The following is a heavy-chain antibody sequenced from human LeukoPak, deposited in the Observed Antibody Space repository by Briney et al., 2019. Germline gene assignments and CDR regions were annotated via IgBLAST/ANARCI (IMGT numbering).Heavy chain of an antibody. Sequence: SQTLSLTCSISGDSGSRNSAAWNWIRQSPSRGLEWLGRTCYRSKWYNDYAVSVKSRIIINPDTSKNQFSLQLNSVTPEDTALYYCAQGKWYFGLWGRGTGVSVSS. CDR3: AQGKWYFGL. V-gene: IGHV6-1*01. CDR2: TCYRSKWYN. J-gene: IGHJ2*01. CDR1: GDSGSRNSAA.